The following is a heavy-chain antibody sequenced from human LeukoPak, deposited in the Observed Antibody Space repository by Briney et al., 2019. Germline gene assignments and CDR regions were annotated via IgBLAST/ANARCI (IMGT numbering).Heavy chain of an antibody. Sequence: ASVKVSCKASGYTFTSYYMHWVRQAPGQGLEWMGIINPSGGSTSYAQKFQGRVTMTRDTSTDTAYMELRSLTSDDTAVYYCARFCSGGGCYHNWFDPWGQGTLVTVSS. CDR2: INPSGGST. J-gene: IGHJ5*02. CDR3: ARFCSGGGCYHNWFDP. D-gene: IGHD2-15*01. V-gene: IGHV1-46*01. CDR1: GYTFTSYY.